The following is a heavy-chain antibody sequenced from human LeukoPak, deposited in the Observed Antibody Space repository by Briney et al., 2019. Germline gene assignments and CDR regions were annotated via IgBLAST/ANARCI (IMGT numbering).Heavy chain of an antibody. CDR3: AKDHHIVVVTAILT. CDR1: GFTFSSYG. Sequence: GGSLRLSCAASGFTFSSYGMHWVRQAPGKGLEWVAVISYDGSNKYYADSVKGRFTISRDNSKNTLYLQMNSLRAEDTAVYYCAKDHHIVVVTAILTWGQGPLVTVSS. D-gene: IGHD2-21*02. V-gene: IGHV3-30*18. CDR2: ISYDGSNK. J-gene: IGHJ4*02.